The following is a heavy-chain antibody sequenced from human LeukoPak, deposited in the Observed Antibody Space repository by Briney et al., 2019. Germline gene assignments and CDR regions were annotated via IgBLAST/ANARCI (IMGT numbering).Heavy chain of an antibody. J-gene: IGHJ3*02. Sequence: PGGSLRLSCAASGFTFSSYAMSWVRQAPGKGLEWVSAISGSGGSTYYADSVKGRFTISRDNSKNTLYLQMNSLRAEDTAVYYCAKDLSIAAAGYDAFDIWGQGTMVTVSS. CDR1: GFTFSSYA. CDR3: AKDLSIAAAGYDAFDI. V-gene: IGHV3-23*01. D-gene: IGHD6-13*01. CDR2: ISGSGGST.